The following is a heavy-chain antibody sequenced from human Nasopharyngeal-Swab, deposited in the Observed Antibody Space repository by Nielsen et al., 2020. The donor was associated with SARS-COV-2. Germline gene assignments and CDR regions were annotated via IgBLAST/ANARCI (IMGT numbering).Heavy chain of an antibody. J-gene: IGHJ4*02. CDR1: GFSFSTYA. V-gene: IGHV3-23*01. CDR2: IGGRGGGT. CDR3: AKLIAPAEPFDF. D-gene: IGHD6-13*01. Sequence: GESLKISCAASGFSFSTYAMSWVRQAAGKGPEWVSGIGGRGGGTYYADSVRGRFTISRDNSKNTLYLEMDSLRPDDTAVYYCAKLIAPAEPFDFWGQGTLVTVSA.